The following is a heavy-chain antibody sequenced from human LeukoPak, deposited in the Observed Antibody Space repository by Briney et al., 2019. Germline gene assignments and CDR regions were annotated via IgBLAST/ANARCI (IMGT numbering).Heavy chain of an antibody. CDR1: GYTFTSNG. D-gene: IGHD5-12*01. J-gene: IGHJ4*02. V-gene: IGHV1-3*01. CDR3: ATLSGYDWKKTYYFDY. CDR2: INAGNGNT. Sequence: GASVKVSCKASGYTFTSNGVHWVRQAPGQGLEWMGWINAGNGNTKYSQKFQGRVTMTEDTSTDTAYMELSSLRSEDTAVYYCATLSGYDWKKTYYFDYWGQGTLVTVSS.